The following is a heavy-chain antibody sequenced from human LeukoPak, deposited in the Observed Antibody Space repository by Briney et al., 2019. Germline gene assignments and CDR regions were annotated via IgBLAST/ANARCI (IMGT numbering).Heavy chain of an antibody. D-gene: IGHD5-18*01. CDR2: ISSSSSTI. CDR1: GFTFSTYS. CDR3: ARDRGYSYEYSAFDY. J-gene: IGHJ4*02. Sequence: GGSLRLSCAASGFTFSTYSMNWVRQAPGKGLEWVSYISSSSSTIYYPDSVKGRFTISRDSAQNSLYLQMNSLRAEDTAVYYCARDRGYSYEYSAFDYWGQGTLVTVSS. V-gene: IGHV3-48*04.